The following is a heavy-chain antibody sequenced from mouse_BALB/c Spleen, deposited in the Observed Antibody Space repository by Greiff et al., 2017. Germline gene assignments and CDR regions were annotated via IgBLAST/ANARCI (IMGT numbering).Heavy chain of an antibody. CDR3: ARWDRDYDDAMDY. CDR1: GDSITSCY. Sequence: EVKLMESGPSLVKPSQTLSLTCSVTGDSITSCYWNWIRKFPGNKLEYMGYISYSGSTSYNPSLKSRSSITRETSTNQYYLQLNSVTTEDTATYYCARWDRDYDDAMDYWGQGTSVTVSS. J-gene: IGHJ4*01. V-gene: IGHV3-8*02. D-gene: IGHD2-4*01. CDR2: ISYSGST.